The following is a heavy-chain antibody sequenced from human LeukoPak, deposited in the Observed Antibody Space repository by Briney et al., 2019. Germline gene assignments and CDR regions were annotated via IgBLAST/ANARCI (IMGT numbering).Heavy chain of an antibody. J-gene: IGHJ4*02. D-gene: IGHD3-10*01. CDR1: GFIVSSYW. V-gene: IGHV3-7*01. Sequence: PGGSLRLSCAASGFIVSSYWMNWVRQAPGKGLEWVANIKQDGSEKYYVDSVKGRFTISRDKAKNSLYLQMNSLRAEDTAVYYCATRSFGELLSFAYWGQGTLVTVSS. CDR3: ATRSFGELLSFAY. CDR2: IKQDGSEK.